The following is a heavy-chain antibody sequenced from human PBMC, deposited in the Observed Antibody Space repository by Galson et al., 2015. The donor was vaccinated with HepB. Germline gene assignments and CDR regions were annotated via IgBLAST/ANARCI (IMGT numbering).Heavy chain of an antibody. CDR3: AREGVYGDYVGFAQFFGVDV. D-gene: IGHD4-17*01. CDR1: ADGFTTYV. J-gene: IGHJ6*02. Sequence: LVKVSCKASADGFTTYVIRWAGQAPGRGLEGIGWISGRTGHTNLAPNLEDGATMMMGTFTNSVYIEFGSLQYDDTAIYYCAREGVYGDYVGFAQFFGVDVWGQGTTVIVSS. CDR2: ISGRTGHT. V-gene: IGHV1-18*04.